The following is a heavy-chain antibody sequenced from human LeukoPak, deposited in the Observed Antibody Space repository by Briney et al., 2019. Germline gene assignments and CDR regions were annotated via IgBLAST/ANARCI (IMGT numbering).Heavy chain of an antibody. CDR1: GFTFSSYA. Sequence: GGSLRLSCAASGFTFSSYAMHWVRQAPGKGLEWVAVVSYDGSNKYYADSVKGRFTISRDNSKNTLYLQMNSLRAEDTAFYYCAKDRINAIFGVAVDYWGQGTLVTVSS. J-gene: IGHJ4*02. CDR2: VSYDGSNK. V-gene: IGHV3-30*04. CDR3: AKDRINAIFGVAVDY. D-gene: IGHD3-3*01.